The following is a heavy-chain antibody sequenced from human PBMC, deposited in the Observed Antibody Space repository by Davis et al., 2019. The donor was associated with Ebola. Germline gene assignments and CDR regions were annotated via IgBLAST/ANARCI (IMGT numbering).Heavy chain of an antibody. CDR1: GFTFSDYY. J-gene: IGHJ4*02. CDR3: ARVGDGYSINSFDY. Sequence: GGSLRLSCAASGFTFSDYYMSWIRQAPGKGLEWVSYISSSSSYTNYADSVKGRFTISRDNARNSLYLQMNSLRDEDTAVYYCARVGDGYSINSFDYWGQGTLVTVSS. V-gene: IGHV3-11*06. D-gene: IGHD5-24*01. CDR2: ISSSSSYT.